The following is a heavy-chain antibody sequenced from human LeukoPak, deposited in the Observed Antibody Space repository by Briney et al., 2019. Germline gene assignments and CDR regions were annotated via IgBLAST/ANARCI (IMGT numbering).Heavy chain of an antibody. CDR2: IYYSGST. CDR3: ARDWYCSSTSCQLNWFDP. V-gene: IGHV4-59*12. Sequence: SETLSLTCTVSGGSISSYYWSWIRQAPGKGLEWGGYIYYSGSTNYNPSLKRGVTMSVDTSKNQFSLKLSSVTAADTAVYYCARDWYCSSTSCQLNWFDPWGQGTLVTVSS. CDR1: GGSISSYY. J-gene: IGHJ5*02. D-gene: IGHD2-2*01.